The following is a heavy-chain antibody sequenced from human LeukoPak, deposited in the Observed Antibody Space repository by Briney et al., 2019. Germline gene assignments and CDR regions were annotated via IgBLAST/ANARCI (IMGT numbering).Heavy chain of an antibody. CDR3: ARAAGGRGDCYLFGY. Sequence: ASVKVSCKASGYTFTSYGISWVRQAPGQGLEWMGWISAYNGNTNYAQKLQGRVTMTTDTSTSTAYMELRSLRSDDTAVYYCARAAGGRGDCYLFGYWGQGTLVTVSS. J-gene: IGHJ4*02. V-gene: IGHV1-18*01. CDR2: ISAYNGNT. CDR1: GYTFTSYG. D-gene: IGHD2-21*02.